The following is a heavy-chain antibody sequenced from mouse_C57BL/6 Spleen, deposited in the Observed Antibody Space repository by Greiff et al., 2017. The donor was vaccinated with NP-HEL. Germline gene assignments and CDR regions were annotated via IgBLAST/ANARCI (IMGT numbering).Heavy chain of an antibody. V-gene: IGHV1-55*01. CDR3: ATYYGNDLGAMDY. J-gene: IGHJ4*01. CDR2: IYPGSGST. D-gene: IGHD2-2*01. CDR1: GYTFTSYW. Sequence: QVQLKQPGAELVKPGASVKMSCKASGYTFTSYWITWVKQRPGQGLEWIGDIYPGSGSTNYNEKFKSKATLTVDTSSSTAYMQRSSLTSEDSAVYYCATYYGNDLGAMDYWGQGTSVTVSS.